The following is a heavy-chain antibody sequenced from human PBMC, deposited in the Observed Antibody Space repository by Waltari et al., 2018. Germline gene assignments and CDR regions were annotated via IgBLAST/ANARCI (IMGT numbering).Heavy chain of an antibody. CDR2: IYYSGSTYYGGST. J-gene: IGHJ5*02. V-gene: IGHV4-39*01. Sequence: QSPGKGLEWIGNIYYSGSTYYGGSTYYNPTLKSRVSISGDTSKNQFSLKLSSVTAADTAVYYCARHWKKSGYRFEPWGQETLVTVSS. D-gene: IGHD5-12*01. CDR3: ARHWKKSGYRFEP.